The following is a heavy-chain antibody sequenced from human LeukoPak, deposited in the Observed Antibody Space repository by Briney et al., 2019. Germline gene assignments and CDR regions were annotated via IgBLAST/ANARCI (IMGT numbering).Heavy chain of an antibody. J-gene: IGHJ5*02. CDR1: GFTFSDYY. CDR2: ISSSGSTI. D-gene: IGHD2-8*01. Sequence: GGSLRLSCAASGFTFSDYYMSWIRQAPGKGLEWVSYISSSGSTIYYADSVKGRFTISRDNAKNSLYLQMNSLRAEDTAVYYCARDLRDIVLMVYASHWFDPWGQGTLVTVSS. V-gene: IGHV3-11*01. CDR3: ARDLRDIVLMVYASHWFDP.